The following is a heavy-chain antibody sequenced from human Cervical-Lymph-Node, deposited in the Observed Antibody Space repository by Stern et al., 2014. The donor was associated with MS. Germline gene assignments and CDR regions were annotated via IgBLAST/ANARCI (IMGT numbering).Heavy chain of an antibody. D-gene: IGHD1-14*01. Sequence: QVQLVQSGAEVKKPGSSVKVSCKASGGIFSTYAINWVRQAPGQGLEWMGGIIPIIGTANLAPNLRGKVPITADEAKKKGHLEMSRLRSDDPAVYFCAGEQPPLNPGSFAFDYWGQGTMVLVSS. V-gene: IGHV1-69*01. J-gene: IGHJ3*01. CDR3: AGEQPPLNPGSFAFDY. CDR1: GGIFSTYA. CDR2: IIPIIGTA.